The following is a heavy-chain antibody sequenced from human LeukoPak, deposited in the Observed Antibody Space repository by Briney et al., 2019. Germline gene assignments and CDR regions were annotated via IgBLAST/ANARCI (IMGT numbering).Heavy chain of an antibody. Sequence: GGSLRLSCAASGFTFSNCWRHWVPQAPGKGLVWVSAINSDGSGSNYADSVKGRFTISRDNAKNTLYLQMNSLRDEDSALYYCTRDFPVAGTYYFDYWGQGTLVTVSS. D-gene: IGHD6-19*01. J-gene: IGHJ4*02. CDR1: GFTFSNCW. V-gene: IGHV3-74*01. CDR3: TRDFPVAGTYYFDY. CDR2: INSDGSGS.